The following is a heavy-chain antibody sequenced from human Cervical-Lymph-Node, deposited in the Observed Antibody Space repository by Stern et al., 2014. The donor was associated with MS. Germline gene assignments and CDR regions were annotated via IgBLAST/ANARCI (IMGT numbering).Heavy chain of an antibody. Sequence: QVQLVESGAEAKAPGASMKVSCRASGYIFTDYYLHWVRQAPGQGLEWLGWINPNSGGTNYAQNFQGRVTMTRVTSISTAYMELRWLGYADTAVYYCARGAGTAYDLRGDYWGQGTLVTVSS. CDR2: INPNSGGT. V-gene: IGHV1-2*02. CDR3: ARGAGTAYDLRGDY. D-gene: IGHD3-3*01. J-gene: IGHJ4*01. CDR1: GYIFTDYY.